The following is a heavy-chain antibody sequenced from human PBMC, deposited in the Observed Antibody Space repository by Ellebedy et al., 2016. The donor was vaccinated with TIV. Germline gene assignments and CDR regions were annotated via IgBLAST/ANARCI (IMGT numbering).Heavy chain of an antibody. J-gene: IGHJ6*02. CDR1: GYRFTNYW. CDR3: ARLITYYYYGMDV. D-gene: IGHD1-20*01. Sequence: GESLKISCKGSGYRFTNYWIAWVRQMPGKGLEWMGIIYPGDSDTRYSPSFQGQVTISADKSISTAYLQWSSLKASDTAMYYCARLITYYYYGMDVWGQGTTVTVSS. CDR2: IYPGDSDT. V-gene: IGHV5-51*01.